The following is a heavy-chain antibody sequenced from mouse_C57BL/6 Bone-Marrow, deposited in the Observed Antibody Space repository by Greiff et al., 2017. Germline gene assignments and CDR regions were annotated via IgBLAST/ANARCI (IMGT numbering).Heavy chain of an antibody. CDR2: ISDGGSYT. V-gene: IGHV5-4*01. Sequence: EVHLVESGGGLVKPGGSLKLSCAASGFTFSSYAMSWVRQTPEKRLEWVATISDGGSYTYYPDNVKGRFTISRDNAKNNLYLQMSHLKSEDTAMYYCARDQPRGYAMDYWGQGTSVTVSS. J-gene: IGHJ4*01. CDR3: ARDQPRGYAMDY. CDR1: GFTFSSYA.